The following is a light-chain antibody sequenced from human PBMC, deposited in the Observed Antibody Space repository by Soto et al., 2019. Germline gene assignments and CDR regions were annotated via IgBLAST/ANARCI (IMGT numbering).Light chain of an antibody. V-gene: IGKV1-17*01. CDR1: QGIRDA. J-gene: IGKJ1*01. CDR3: QQYNSFPT. Sequence: DIQMTQSPSSLSASVGDRVTITCRASQGIRDALGWYQQKPGKAPKRLIYAASSLQSGVPSRFSGSGSGTEFTLTISSLQPDDLATYYCQQYNSFPTFGQGTKVEIK. CDR2: AAS.